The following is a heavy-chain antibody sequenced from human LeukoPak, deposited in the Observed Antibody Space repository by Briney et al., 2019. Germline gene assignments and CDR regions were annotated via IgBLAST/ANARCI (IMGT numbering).Heavy chain of an antibody. J-gene: IGHJ6*02. Sequence: SETLSLTCAVYGGSFSGYYWSWIRQPPGKGLEWIGEINHSGSTNYNPSLKSRVTISVDTSKNQFSLKLSSVTAADTAVYYCARGHHCSSTSCYFDYYYYYGMDFWGQGTTVTVSS. V-gene: IGHV4-34*01. D-gene: IGHD2-2*01. CDR2: INHSGST. CDR1: GGSFSGYY. CDR3: ARGHHCSSTSCYFDYYYYYGMDF.